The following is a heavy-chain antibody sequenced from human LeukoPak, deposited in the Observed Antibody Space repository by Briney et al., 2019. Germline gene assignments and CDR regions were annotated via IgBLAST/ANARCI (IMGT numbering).Heavy chain of an antibody. Sequence: SQTLSLTCAISEYSVSSNSAAWNWIRQSPSRGLEWLGRTYYRSKWYYDYAVSVKSRITINPDTYKNQFSLQLNSVTPEDTAVYYCARGPQLVDYYYIDVWGKGTTVTVSS. CDR1: EYSVSSNSAA. D-gene: IGHD6-13*01. V-gene: IGHV6-1*01. CDR2: TYYRSKWYY. J-gene: IGHJ6*03. CDR3: ARGPQLVDYYYIDV.